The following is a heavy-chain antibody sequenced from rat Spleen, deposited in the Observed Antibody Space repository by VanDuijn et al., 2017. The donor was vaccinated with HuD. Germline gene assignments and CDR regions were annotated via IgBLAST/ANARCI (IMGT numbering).Heavy chain of an antibody. CDR1: GYTFTSYY. CDR3: AREAYTPMDA. V-gene: IGHV1-43*01. D-gene: IGHD1-6*01. CDR2: INTGSGGT. Sequence: QVQLQQSGAELAKPGSSVKISCKASGYTFTSYYISWIKQTTGQGLEYIGYINTGSGGTSYNEKFKGKATLTVDKSSSTAFMQLSSLTPDDSAVYSCAREAYTPMDAWGQGASVTVSS. J-gene: IGHJ4*01.